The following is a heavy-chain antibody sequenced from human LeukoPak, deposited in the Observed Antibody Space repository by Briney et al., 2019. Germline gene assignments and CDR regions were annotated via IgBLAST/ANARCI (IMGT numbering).Heavy chain of an antibody. CDR1: GFTFSSYW. D-gene: IGHD3-22*01. CDR3: AKDSSGYYPKYIDY. J-gene: IGHJ4*02. CDR2: IKQDGSEK. Sequence: PGGSLRLSCAASGFTFSSYWMSWVRQAPGKGLEWVANIKQDGSEKYYVDSVKGRFTISRDNAKNSLYLQMNSLRAEDTAVYYCAKDSSGYYPKYIDYWGQGTLVTVSS. V-gene: IGHV3-7*01.